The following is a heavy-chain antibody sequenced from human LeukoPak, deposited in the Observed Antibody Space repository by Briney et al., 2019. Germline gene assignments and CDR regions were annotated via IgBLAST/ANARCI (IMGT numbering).Heavy chain of an antibody. CDR1: GYTFTTYH. V-gene: IGHV1-46*01. CDR2: INPSGGST. CDR3: ARFGEYVWGSYRSDY. J-gene: IGHJ4*02. D-gene: IGHD3-16*02. Sequence: GASVKVSCKASGYTFTTYHMHWVRQAPGQGLEWMGKINPSGGSTSYAQKFQGRVTMTRNTSISTAYMELSSLRSEDTAVYYCARFGEYVWGSYRSDYWGQGTLVTVSS.